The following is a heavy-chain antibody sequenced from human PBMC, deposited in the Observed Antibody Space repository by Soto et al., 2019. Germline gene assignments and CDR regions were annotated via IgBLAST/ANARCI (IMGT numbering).Heavy chain of an antibody. D-gene: IGHD6-6*01. J-gene: IGHJ4*02. CDR1: GYTFTAYY. CDR3: ARGVAARPFDY. Sequence: ASVKVSCKGSGYTFTAYYLHWVRQAPGQGLEWMGWIDPHSGGTNYAQKFQGSVTMTGDTSITTAYMELSRLTSDDTAVYYCARGVAARPFDYWGQGTLVTVSS. V-gene: IGHV1-2*02. CDR2: IDPHSGGT.